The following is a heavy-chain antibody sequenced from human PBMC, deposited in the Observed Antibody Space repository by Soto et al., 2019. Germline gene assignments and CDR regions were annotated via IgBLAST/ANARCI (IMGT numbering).Heavy chain of an antibody. CDR3: ARVFSGYASPNYAMDV. D-gene: IGHD5-12*01. Sequence: QVQLVQSGGEVKKPGASVRVSCKTSGYTFTSYGILWMRQAPGQGLEWMGWISGYNGNTNYAQKFQDRLTMTTDTHMRTTYRDLRSLSSDDTAMYYCARVFSGYASPNYAMDVWGQGTTVTVSS. J-gene: IGHJ6*02. V-gene: IGHV1-18*01. CDR2: ISGYNGNT. CDR1: GYTFTSYG.